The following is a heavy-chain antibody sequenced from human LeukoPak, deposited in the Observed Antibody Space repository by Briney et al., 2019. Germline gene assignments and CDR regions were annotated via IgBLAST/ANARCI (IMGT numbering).Heavy chain of an antibody. CDR3: ARGYGSPDF. J-gene: IGHJ4*02. D-gene: IGHD2-15*01. CDR2: IKQDGSDK. Sequence: GGSLRLSCAASGFNFSGYWMSWVRQAPGKGLEWVASIKQDGSDKYYVDSVKGRFTISRDNAKKTLFLQMNTLRAEDTAVYYCARGYGSPDFWGQGTLVTVSS. V-gene: IGHV3-7*05. CDR1: GFNFSGYW.